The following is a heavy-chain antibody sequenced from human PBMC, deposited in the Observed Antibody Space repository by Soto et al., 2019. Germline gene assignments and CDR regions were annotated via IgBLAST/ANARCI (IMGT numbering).Heavy chain of an antibody. Sequence: GASVKVSCKASGYTFTSYAMHWVRQAPGQRLEWMGWINAGNGNTKYSQKFQGRVTMTRDTSTTTVYMELSSLRSEDTAVYYCARGAVRYCSGGSCPGGYWGQGTLVTVSS. D-gene: IGHD2-15*01. CDR1: GYTFTSYA. J-gene: IGHJ4*02. CDR3: ARGAVRYCSGGSCPGGY. V-gene: IGHV1-3*01. CDR2: INAGNGNT.